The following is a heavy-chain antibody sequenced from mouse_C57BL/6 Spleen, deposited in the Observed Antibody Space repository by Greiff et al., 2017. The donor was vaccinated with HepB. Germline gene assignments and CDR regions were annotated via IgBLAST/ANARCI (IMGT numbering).Heavy chain of an antibody. CDR1: GYSITSDY. CDR2: ISYSGST. CDR3: ARYRTQIYYDYDGYFDV. V-gene: IGHV3-8*01. Sequence: EVQLQQSGPGLAKPSQTLSLTCSVTGYSITSDYWNWIRKFPGNKLEYMGYISYSGSTYYNPSLKSRISITRDTSKNQYYLQLNSVTTEDTATYYCARYRTQIYYDYDGYFDVWGTGTTVTVSS. J-gene: IGHJ1*03. D-gene: IGHD2-4*01.